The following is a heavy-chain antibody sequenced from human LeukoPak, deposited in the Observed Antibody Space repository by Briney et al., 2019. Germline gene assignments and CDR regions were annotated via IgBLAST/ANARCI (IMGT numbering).Heavy chain of an antibody. V-gene: IGHV1-2*02. CDR3: TRSGRSGWSNRFDY. Sequence: GASVKVSCKASGYMFTDYYIHWVRQAPGQGLEWMGWINPSTGGTNYAQKFQGRVTMTRDTSISTAYLELSSLRSDDTAVFYCTRSGRSGWSNRFDYWGQGTLVSASS. D-gene: IGHD6-19*01. J-gene: IGHJ4*02. CDR2: INPSTGGT. CDR1: GYMFTDYY.